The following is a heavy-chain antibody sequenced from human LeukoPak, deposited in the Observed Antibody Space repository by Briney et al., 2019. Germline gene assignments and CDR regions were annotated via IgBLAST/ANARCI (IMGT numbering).Heavy chain of an antibody. CDR1: GDSISSSHYY. Sequence: NPSETLSLTCTVSGDSISSSHYYWGWIRQSPGKGLEWIGSIYSGGETHYNPSLNSRVTIFLDTSKNRFSLNLISVTATDTAVYYCVRDYSNFVQGDWGQGILVTVSS. J-gene: IGHJ4*02. D-gene: IGHD4-11*01. CDR2: IYSGGET. CDR3: VRDYSNFVQGD. V-gene: IGHV4-39*02.